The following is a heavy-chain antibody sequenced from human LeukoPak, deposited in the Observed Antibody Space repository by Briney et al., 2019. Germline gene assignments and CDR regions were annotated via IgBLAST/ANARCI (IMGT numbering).Heavy chain of an antibody. CDR1: GGSISSYY. D-gene: IGHD1-26*01. CDR3: AAQARIVGATGYFDY. V-gene: IGHV4-59*08. CDR2: IFYSGST. Sequence: SETLSLTCTVSGGSISSYYWSWIRQPPGKGLEWIGYIFYSGSTNYNPSLKSRVTISLDTSKNQFSLKLSSVTAADTAVYYCAAQARIVGATGYFDYWGQGTLVTVSS. J-gene: IGHJ4*02.